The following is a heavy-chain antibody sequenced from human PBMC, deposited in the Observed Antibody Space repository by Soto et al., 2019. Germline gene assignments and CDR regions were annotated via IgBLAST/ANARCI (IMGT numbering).Heavy chain of an antibody. CDR2: IIPIFGTA. D-gene: IGHD1-26*01. V-gene: IGHV1-69*13. Sequence: SVKVSCKAFGGTFSSYAISWVRQAPGQGLEWMGGIIPIFGTANYAQKFQGRVTITADESTSTAYMELSSLRSEDTAVYYCARDGSGSYYRGYNWFDPWGQGTLVTVSS. CDR3: ARDGSGSYYRGYNWFDP. CDR1: GGTFSSYA. J-gene: IGHJ5*02.